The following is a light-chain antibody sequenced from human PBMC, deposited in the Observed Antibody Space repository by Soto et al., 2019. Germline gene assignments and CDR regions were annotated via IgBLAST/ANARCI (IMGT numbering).Light chain of an antibody. CDR1: SSTIGAGYD. CDR2: GNS. V-gene: IGLV1-40*01. J-gene: IGLJ1*01. Sequence: QSVLTQPPSVSGAPGQRVTISCTGSSSTIGAGYDVHWYQQLPGTAPKLLIYGNSNRPSGGPDRFSGSKSGTSASLAITGLQAEYEADYYCQAYDISLSGYVFGTGTNVTVL. CDR3: QAYDISLSGYV.